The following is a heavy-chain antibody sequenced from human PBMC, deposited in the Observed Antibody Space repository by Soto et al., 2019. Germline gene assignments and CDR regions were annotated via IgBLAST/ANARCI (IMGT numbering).Heavy chain of an antibody. V-gene: IGHV3-7*03. J-gene: IGHJ6*02. CDR2: INLDGSEK. Sequence: EVQLVESGGGLVQPGGSLRLSCAASGFTFRTYWLSWVRQVPGNGLEWVANINLDGSEKNYVDSVKGRFTISRDTARNSLYLQVSSLRAEDTALYYCARDGSTSWYSYDYHGMDVWGQGTTVTVSS. D-gene: IGHD5-18*01. CDR3: ARDGSTSWYSYDYHGMDV. CDR1: GFTFRTYW.